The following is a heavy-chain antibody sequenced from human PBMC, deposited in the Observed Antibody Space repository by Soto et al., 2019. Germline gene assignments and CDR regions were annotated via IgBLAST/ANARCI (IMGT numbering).Heavy chain of an antibody. CDR3: ARVADCSGGSCYFSVDY. J-gene: IGHJ4*02. CDR1: GGSISGYH. CDR2: FHNSGSP. V-gene: IGHV4-59*08. Sequence: PSETLSLTCSISGGSISGYHWNWIRQTPGKGLEWIGYFHNSGSPKYNSSLKSRVTISVDTSKNQSSLKLTSVTAADTAVYYCARVADCSGGSCYFSVDYWGQGTLVTVSS. D-gene: IGHD2-15*01.